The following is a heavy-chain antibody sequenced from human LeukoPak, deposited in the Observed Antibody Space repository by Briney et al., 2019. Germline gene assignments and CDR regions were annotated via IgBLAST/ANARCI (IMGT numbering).Heavy chain of an antibody. V-gene: IGHV1-69*13. J-gene: IGHJ4*02. Sequence: SVKVSCKASGGTYSSYAISWVRQAPGQGLEWMGGIIPIFGTANYAQKFQGRVTITADESTSTAYMELSSLRSEDTAVYYCARVVGATDFDYWGQGTLVAVSS. CDR3: ARVVGATDFDY. CDR2: IIPIFGTA. CDR1: GGTYSSYA. D-gene: IGHD1-26*01.